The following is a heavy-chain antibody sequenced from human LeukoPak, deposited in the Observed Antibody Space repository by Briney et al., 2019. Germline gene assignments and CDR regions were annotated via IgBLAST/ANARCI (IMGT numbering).Heavy chain of an antibody. D-gene: IGHD3-16*01. CDR1: GFTFSSYG. CDR3: AKDLGPGGNWFDP. CDR2: ISYDGSNK. J-gene: IGHJ5*02. Sequence: GGSLRLSCAASGFTFSSYGMHWVRQAPGKGLEWVAVISYDGSNKYYADSVKGRFTISRDNSKNTLYLQMNSLRAEDTAVYYCAKDLGPGGNWFDPWGQGTLVTVSS. V-gene: IGHV3-30*18.